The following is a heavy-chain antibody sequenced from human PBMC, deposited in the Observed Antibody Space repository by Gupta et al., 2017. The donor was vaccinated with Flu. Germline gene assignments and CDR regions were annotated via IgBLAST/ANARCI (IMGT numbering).Heavy chain of an antibody. CDR2: ISGSGGRT. D-gene: IGHD4-17*01. V-gene: IGHV3-23*01. CDR1: GFTFSSYA. Sequence: EVQLLESGGGVVQPGGSLRLSCADSGFTFSSYAMSWVRQAPGKGLEWASAISGSGGRTYYADSVKGRFTISRDNSKNTLYLQMNSLRAEDTAIYYCAKGVTTVTRYYFDYWGQGTLVTVSS. J-gene: IGHJ4*02. CDR3: AKGVTTVTRYYFDY.